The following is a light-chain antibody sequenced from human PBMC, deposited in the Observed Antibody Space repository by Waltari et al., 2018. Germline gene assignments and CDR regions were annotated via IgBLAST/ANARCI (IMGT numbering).Light chain of an antibody. Sequence: IQLTQSPSSLSASVGDRVTITCRASTGISSKFAWYQQKHGKAPKILISAASTLQIGVPLRFSGSGSGTDFTLTISSLQPEDFATYYCQQLNSYPITFGQGTRLEIK. J-gene: IGKJ5*01. V-gene: IGKV1-9*01. CDR2: AAS. CDR3: QQLNSYPIT. CDR1: TGISSK.